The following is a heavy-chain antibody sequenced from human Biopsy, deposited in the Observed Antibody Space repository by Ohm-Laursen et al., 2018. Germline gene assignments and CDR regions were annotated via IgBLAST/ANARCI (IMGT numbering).Heavy chain of an antibody. V-gene: IGHV1-69*06. CDR1: GGSFKNYA. CDR2: IIPMFPTT. D-gene: IGHD2-21*01. Sequence: SVKVSCKASGGSFKNYAVNWVRQAPGQGLEWVGGIIPMFPTTNYAQKFQGRVTITADKFRSTAYMEMNSLSSEDTAIYYCAFIVEPIATGEKDYYHYFGLDVWGQGTTVSVSS. J-gene: IGHJ6*02. CDR3: AFIVEPIATGEKDYYHYFGLDV.